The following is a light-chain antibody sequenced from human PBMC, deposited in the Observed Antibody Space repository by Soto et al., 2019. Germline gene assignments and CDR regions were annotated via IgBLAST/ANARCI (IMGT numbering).Light chain of an antibody. V-gene: IGLV1-40*01. CDR3: QSYDSSLSGFV. J-gene: IGLJ1*01. Sequence: VLTQPPSVSGAPGQRVTISCSGSSSNTGAGYDVHWYQHLPGTAPKLLIYGNYNRPSGIPDRFSGSKSGTSVSLAITGLQAEDEADYYCQSYDSSLSGFVFGTGTKLTVL. CDR2: GNY. CDR1: SSNTGAGYD.